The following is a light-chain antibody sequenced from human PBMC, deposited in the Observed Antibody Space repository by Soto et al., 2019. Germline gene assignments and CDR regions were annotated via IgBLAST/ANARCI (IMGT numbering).Light chain of an antibody. J-gene: IGLJ2*01. CDR2: EVS. V-gene: IGLV2-18*02. CDR1: SSDVGSYDR. Sequence: QSALTQPPSVSASPGQSVTISCTGTSSDVGSYDRVSWYQQPPGTAPKLMIYEVSNRPSGVPDRFSGSKSGNTASLTISGLQAEDEAAYFCASYTTISAFVVFGGGTKVTVL. CDR3: ASYTTISAFVV.